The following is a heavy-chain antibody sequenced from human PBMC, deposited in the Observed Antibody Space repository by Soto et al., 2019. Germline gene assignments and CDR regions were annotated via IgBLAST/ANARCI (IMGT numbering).Heavy chain of an antibody. CDR3: ARGWGRIFDY. CDR2: INHSGST. CDR1: GGSFSGYY. Sequence: QVQLQQWGAGLLKPSETLSLTCAVYGGSFSGYYWSWIGQPPGKGLEWIGEINHSGSTNYNPSLKSRVTISADTSKNQFSLKLSSVTAADTAVYYCARGWGRIFDYWGQGTLVTVSS. D-gene: IGHD7-27*01. J-gene: IGHJ4*02. V-gene: IGHV4-34*01.